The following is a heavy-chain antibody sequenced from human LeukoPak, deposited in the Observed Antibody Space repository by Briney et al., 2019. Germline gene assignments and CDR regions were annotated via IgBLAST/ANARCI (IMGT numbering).Heavy chain of an antibody. CDR2: ISGSGGST. CDR3: AKEGFTIFGVVIMSGMDV. CDR1: EFTISRYW. J-gene: IGHJ6*02. D-gene: IGHD3-3*01. Sequence: GGSLRLSCAASEFTISRYWMHWVRQAPGKGLEWVSAISGSGGSTYYADSVKGRFTISRDNSKNTLYLQMNSLRAEDTAVYYCAKEGFTIFGVVIMSGMDVWGQGTTVTVSS. V-gene: IGHV3-23*01.